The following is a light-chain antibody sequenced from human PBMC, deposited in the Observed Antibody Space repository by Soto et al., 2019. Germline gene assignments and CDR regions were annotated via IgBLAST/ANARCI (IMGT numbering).Light chain of an antibody. CDR3: QKYGTSPPLT. CDR2: VAS. CDR1: QSVSSNY. Sequence: EIVLTQSPGTLSLSPGERATLSCRASQSVSSNYLAWYQQKPGQAPRLLIYVASSRATGIPDRFSGSGSATDFTITISRLEPEDFAVYYCQKYGTSPPLTFGGGTKVEIK. J-gene: IGKJ4*01. V-gene: IGKV3-20*01.